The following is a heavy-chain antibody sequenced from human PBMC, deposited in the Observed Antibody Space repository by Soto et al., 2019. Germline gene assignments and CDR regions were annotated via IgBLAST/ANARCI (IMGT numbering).Heavy chain of an antibody. V-gene: IGHV3-7*01. CDR2: IKQDGSEK. CDR3: ARAQLMTTVTTAYYYMDV. CDR1: GFTFSSYW. Sequence: EVQLVESGGGLVQPGGSLRLSCAASGFTFSSYWMSWVRQAPGKGLEWVANIKQDGSEKYYVDSVKGRFTISRDNAKNPLYLQMNSLRAEHTAVYYCARAQLMTTVTTAYYYMDVWGKGTTVTVSS. D-gene: IGHD4-17*01. J-gene: IGHJ6*03.